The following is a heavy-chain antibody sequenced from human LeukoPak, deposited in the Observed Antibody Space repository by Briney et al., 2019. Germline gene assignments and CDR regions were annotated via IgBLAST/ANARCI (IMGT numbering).Heavy chain of an antibody. J-gene: IGHJ4*02. CDR3: AKDREYTGSYYLYFDY. CDR1: GFTFSSYA. Sequence: GGSLRLSCAPSGFTFSSYAMSWVRQAPGKGLEWVSAISVSADSTYYADSVKGRFTISRDNSRNTLYLQMNSLRADDTAVYYCAKDREYTGSYYLYFDYWGQGTLVTVSS. D-gene: IGHD1-26*01. V-gene: IGHV3-23*01. CDR2: ISVSADST.